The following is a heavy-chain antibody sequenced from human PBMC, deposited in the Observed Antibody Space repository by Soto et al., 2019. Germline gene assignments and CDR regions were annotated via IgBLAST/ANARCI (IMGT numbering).Heavy chain of an antibody. CDR2: ILVDGRT. CDR3: ARDPAIYSGKFDYGLDV. V-gene: IGHV3-23*01. D-gene: IGHD4-4*01. J-gene: IGHJ6*02. CDR1: GFICSSYD. Sequence: GGSLRLSCAASGFICSSYDMSWVRQAPGKGLEWVSTILVDGRTFYVDSVKGRFTISRDSSKNTVYLQMNSLTAGDTAVYFCARDPAIYSGKFDYGLDVWGRGTTVTVSS.